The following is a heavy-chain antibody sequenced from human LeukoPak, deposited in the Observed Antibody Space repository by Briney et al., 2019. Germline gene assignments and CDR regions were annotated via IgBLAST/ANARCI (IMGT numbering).Heavy chain of an antibody. J-gene: IGHJ6*02. CDR2: MNPNSGNT. CDR3: ARNYYDILTGSSLYYYGMDV. V-gene: IGHV1-8*01. Sequence: ASVKVSCKASGYTFTSYDINWVRQATGQGLEWMGWMNPNSGNTGYAQKFQGRVTMTRNTSISTAYMELSSLRSEDTAVYYCARNYYDILTGSSLYYYGMDVWGQGTTVTVSS. D-gene: IGHD3-9*01. CDR1: GYTFTSYD.